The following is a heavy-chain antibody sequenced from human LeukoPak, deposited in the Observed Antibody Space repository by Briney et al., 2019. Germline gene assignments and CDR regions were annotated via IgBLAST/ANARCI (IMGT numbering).Heavy chain of an antibody. V-gene: IGHV3-23*01. J-gene: IGHJ4*02. D-gene: IGHD4-11*01. Sequence: GWSLRLSCAASGFTFSYCGMSWVRQAPGKGLEWVSAVSGSGGSTYYADSVKGRFTISRDNSKNTLYLQMNSLRVEDTALYYCARGARLQPMGEYWGQGTLVTVSS. CDR3: ARGARLQPMGEY. CDR1: GFTFSYCG. CDR2: VSGSGGST.